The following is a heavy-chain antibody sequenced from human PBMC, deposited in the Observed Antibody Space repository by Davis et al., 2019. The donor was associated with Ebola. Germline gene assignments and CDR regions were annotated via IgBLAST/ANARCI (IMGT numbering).Heavy chain of an antibody. D-gene: IGHD5-12*01. CDR2: ISAYNGNT. J-gene: IGHJ5*02. V-gene: IGHV1-18*01. CDR3: ARCIVATAGWFDP. CDR1: GYTFTSYG. Sequence: GGSLRLSCKASGYTFTSYGISWVRQAPGQGLEWMGWISAYNGNTNYAQKLQGRVTMTTDTSTSTAYMELRSLRSDDTAVYYCARCIVATAGWFDPWGQGTLVTVSS.